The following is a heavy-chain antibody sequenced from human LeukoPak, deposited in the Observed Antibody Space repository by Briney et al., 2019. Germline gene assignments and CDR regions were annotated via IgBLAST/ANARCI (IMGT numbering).Heavy chain of an antibody. CDR1: GDSVSSNSAA. V-gene: IGHV6-1*01. J-gene: IGHJ1*01. Sequence: SQTLSLTCAISGDSVSSNSAAWNWIRQPPSRGLEWLGRTYYRSKWYNDYAVSVKSRITINPDTSKNQFSLKLNSVTPEDTAVYYCARSSIAARTEYFQHWGQGTLVTVSS. D-gene: IGHD6-6*01. CDR3: ARSSIAARTEYFQH. CDR2: TYYRSKWYN.